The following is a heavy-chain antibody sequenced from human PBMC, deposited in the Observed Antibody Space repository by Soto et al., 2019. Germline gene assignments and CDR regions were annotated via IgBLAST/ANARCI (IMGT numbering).Heavy chain of an antibody. Sequence: GGSLRLSCAASGLTFSSYSMNWVRQAPGKGLEWVSSISSSSSYIYYADSVKGRFTISRDNAKNSLYLQMNSLRAEDTAVYYCASSFSPNDFGSGLAYYYYGMAVWGKGTTVTVSS. V-gene: IGHV3-21*01. D-gene: IGHD3-3*01. CDR2: ISSSSSYI. CDR3: ASSFSPNDFGSGLAYYYYGMAV. J-gene: IGHJ6*04. CDR1: GLTFSSYS.